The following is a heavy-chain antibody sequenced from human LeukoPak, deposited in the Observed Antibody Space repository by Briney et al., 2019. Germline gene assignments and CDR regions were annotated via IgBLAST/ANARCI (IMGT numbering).Heavy chain of an antibody. CDR1: GFTFNTNS. Sequence: GGSLRLSCAASGFTFNTNSMNWVRQAPGKGLEWVSSITSSSTYIYYADSVKGRFTVSRDNAKNSLYLQMNSLRAEDTAVYYCARAYCSGGSCYSDYWGQGTLVTVSS. CDR2: ITSSSTYI. V-gene: IGHV3-21*01. J-gene: IGHJ4*02. D-gene: IGHD2-15*01. CDR3: ARAYCSGGSCYSDY.